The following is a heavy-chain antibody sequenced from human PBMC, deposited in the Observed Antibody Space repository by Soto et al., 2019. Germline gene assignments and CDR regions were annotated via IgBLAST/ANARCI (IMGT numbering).Heavy chain of an antibody. J-gene: IGHJ4*02. CDR1: GFTFSSYS. CDR3: AGGITMVLGSLVYYFDY. CDR2: ISSSSSYI. D-gene: IGHD3-10*01. V-gene: IGHV3-21*01. Sequence: EVQLVESGGGLVKPGGSLRLSCAASGFTFSSYSMNWVRQAPGKGLEWVSSISSSSSYIYYADSVKGRFTISRDNAKNSLYLQMNSLRAEDTAVYYCAGGITMVLGSLVYYFDYWGQGTLVTVSS.